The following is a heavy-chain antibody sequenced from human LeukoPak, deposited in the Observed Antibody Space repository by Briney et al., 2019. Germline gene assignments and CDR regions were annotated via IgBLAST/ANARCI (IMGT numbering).Heavy chain of an antibody. J-gene: IGHJ4*01. CDR2: IFYGERN. D-gene: IGHD6-13*01. V-gene: IGHV4-39*01. CDR3: ARQLPTAAADTRGYFEY. Sequence: SETLSLTCSVSGGSISNADYYWGWFRQAPGKGLEWIGSIFYGERNHYNPSLKSRATMSVDTSKNQFSLKLTSVTAADAAMYYCARQLPTAAADTRGYFEYWGQGAVVTVSS. CDR1: GGSISNADYY.